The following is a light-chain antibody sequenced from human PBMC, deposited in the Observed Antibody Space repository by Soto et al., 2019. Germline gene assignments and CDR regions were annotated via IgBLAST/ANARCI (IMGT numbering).Light chain of an antibody. Sequence: QSVLTQPASVSGSPGQSITISCTGTNSDVGVYNYVSWYQQHPGKAPKLVIYEVSNRPSGASNRFSGSKSGNTASLTISGLQAEDEADYYCSSYTSSSTPLYVFGTGTKVTVL. CDR1: NSDVGVYNY. CDR3: SSYTSSSTPLYV. V-gene: IGLV2-14*01. CDR2: EVS. J-gene: IGLJ1*01.